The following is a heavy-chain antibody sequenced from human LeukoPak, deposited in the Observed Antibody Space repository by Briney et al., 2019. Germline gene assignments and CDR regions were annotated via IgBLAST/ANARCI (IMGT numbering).Heavy chain of an antibody. CDR1: GFTFNNYW. J-gene: IGHJ3*02. D-gene: IGHD2-2*02. CDR3: AREGYCSSTSCYTVSAFDI. Sequence: GGSLRLSCEGSGFTFNNYWMTWVRQAPGKGLEWVANIKTVGSEKHYADSVEGRFTISRDNAKNSLYLQMNSLRAEDTAVYYCAREGYCSSTSCYTVSAFDIWGQGTMVTVSS. V-gene: IGHV3-7*01. CDR2: IKTVGSEK.